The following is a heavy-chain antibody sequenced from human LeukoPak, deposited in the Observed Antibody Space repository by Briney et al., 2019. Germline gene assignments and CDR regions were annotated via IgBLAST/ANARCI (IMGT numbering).Heavy chain of an antibody. Sequence: PSETLSLTCTVSGGSISSSSYYWGWIRQPPGKGLEWIGTNYYSGSTYYNPSLKSRVTISVDTSKNQFSLKLSSVTAADTAVYYCARGHPYSSRSRDYYFDYWGQGTLVTVSS. CDR1: GGSISSSSYY. CDR3: ARGHPYSSRSRDYYFDY. V-gene: IGHV4-39*07. CDR2: NYYSGST. J-gene: IGHJ4*02. D-gene: IGHD6-13*01.